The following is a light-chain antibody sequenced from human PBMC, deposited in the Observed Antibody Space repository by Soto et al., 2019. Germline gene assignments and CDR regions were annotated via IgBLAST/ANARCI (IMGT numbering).Light chain of an antibody. CDR1: QSILSW. J-gene: IGKJ1*01. Sequence: DIQMTQSPSTLSASVGDRVTITCRASQSILSWLAWYQHKPWKAPKLLIYDASSLESGVPSRFSGSRSGTEFTLTISSLQPDDIATYYCQQYDTYWTFGQGTKVEI. V-gene: IGKV1-5*01. CDR2: DAS. CDR3: QQYDTYWT.